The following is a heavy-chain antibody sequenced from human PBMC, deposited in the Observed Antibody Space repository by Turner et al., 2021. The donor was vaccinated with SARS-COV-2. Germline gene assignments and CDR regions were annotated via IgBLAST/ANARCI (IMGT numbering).Heavy chain of an antibody. Sequence: EVQLLESGGGLVQPGGSLSPSCAASGFTFRGYAMSWVRQAPGKGLEWVSAISGSGDNTYYADSVKGRFTISRDNSKNSLYLQMNSLRAEDTALYYCAKDMLGNYYYYGMDLWGQGTTVTVSS. CDR1: GFTFRGYA. V-gene: IGHV3-23*01. CDR3: AKDMLGNYYYYGMDL. J-gene: IGHJ6*02. CDR2: ISGSGDNT. D-gene: IGHD3-16*01.